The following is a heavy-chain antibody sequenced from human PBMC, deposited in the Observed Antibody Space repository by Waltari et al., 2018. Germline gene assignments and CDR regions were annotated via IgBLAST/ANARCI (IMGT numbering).Heavy chain of an antibody. J-gene: IGHJ3*02. CDR3: ARDKSFITTGAFDM. Sequence: QDHLVESGGGVVPPGTSLRLSCAASASTLFPPGIHWVRQAPGKGLEWVTIISYDGSNKLYRNSVRGRFTIARDNSKKTVYLQMNSLRVEDTAVYYCARDKSFITTGAFDMWGQGTMVTVSS. V-gene: IGHV3-30*03. D-gene: IGHD3-22*01. CDR2: ISYDGSNK. CDR1: ASTLFPPG.